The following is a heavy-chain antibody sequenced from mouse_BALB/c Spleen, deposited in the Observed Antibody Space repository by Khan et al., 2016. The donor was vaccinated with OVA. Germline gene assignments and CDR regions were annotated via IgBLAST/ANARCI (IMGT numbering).Heavy chain of an antibody. CDR3: TDGNYVGWFAY. D-gene: IGHD2-1*01. V-gene: IGHV1-5*01. Sequence: VQLQQSGTVLARPGASVKMSCKASGYSFTSYWMHWVKQRPGQGLEWIGAIYPGNSDTSYNQKFKGKAKLTAVKSASPSSMELSSLTNEGSAVYYCTDGNYVGWFAYWGQGALVTVSA. J-gene: IGHJ3*01. CDR2: IYPGNSDT. CDR1: GYSFTSYW.